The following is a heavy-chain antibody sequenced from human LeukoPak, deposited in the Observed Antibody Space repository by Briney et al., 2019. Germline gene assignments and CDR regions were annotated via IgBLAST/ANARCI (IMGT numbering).Heavy chain of an antibody. Sequence: TLSLTCTVSGGSISSGGYYWSWMRQHPGKDLEWIGYIYYSGSTYYNPSIKSRVTISVDTSKNKFSMKLSSVTAADTAVYYCARGLVVPAAIGGMDVWGQGTTVTVSS. J-gene: IGHJ6*02. CDR2: IYYSGST. V-gene: IGHV4-31*03. CDR1: GGSISSGGYY. CDR3: ARGLVVPAAIGGMDV. D-gene: IGHD2-2*01.